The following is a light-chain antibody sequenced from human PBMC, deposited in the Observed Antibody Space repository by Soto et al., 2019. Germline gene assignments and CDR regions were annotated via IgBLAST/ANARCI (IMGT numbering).Light chain of an antibody. J-gene: IGKJ1*01. CDR1: QSLTSSY. CDR2: GAS. V-gene: IGKV3-20*01. Sequence: MVLAQSLCPQSLSPGARAPLSYRSVQSLTSSYLAWYQQKPGQAPSLLIYGASSRATGIPDRFTGSGSGTDFTLTISRLEPEDFAVYYCQQYGSSPPKTFGQGTKVAIK. CDR3: QQYGSSPPKT.